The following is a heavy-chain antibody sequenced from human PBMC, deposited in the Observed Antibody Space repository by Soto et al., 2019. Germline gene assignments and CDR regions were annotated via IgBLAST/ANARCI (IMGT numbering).Heavy chain of an antibody. J-gene: IGHJ4*02. CDR3: ARRRAWNDAFDF. Sequence: HGESLKISCKGSGYDFTSYWIGWVRQMPGKGLEWMGVIYPADSDTRYRPSFEGQVTFSVDKSLSTAYLQWNSLKASDTARYYCARRRAWNDAFDFWGQGILVTVSS. D-gene: IGHD1-1*01. V-gene: IGHV5-51*01. CDR1: GYDFTSYW. CDR2: IYPADSDT.